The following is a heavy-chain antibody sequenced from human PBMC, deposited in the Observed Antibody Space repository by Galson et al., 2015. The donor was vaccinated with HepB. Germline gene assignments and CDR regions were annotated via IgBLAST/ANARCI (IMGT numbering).Heavy chain of an antibody. CDR3: AKANDFWSGYYDS. J-gene: IGHJ4*02. CDR2: ISGTGTST. Sequence: SLRLSCAASGFTFRSYAMSWVRQAPGKGLEWVSTISGTGTSTYYTDSVKGRFTISRDTSRNTLYLHLSILRDEDTAVYYCAKANDFWSGYYDSWGQGALVTVSS. CDR1: GFTFRSYA. D-gene: IGHD3-3*01. V-gene: IGHV3-23*01.